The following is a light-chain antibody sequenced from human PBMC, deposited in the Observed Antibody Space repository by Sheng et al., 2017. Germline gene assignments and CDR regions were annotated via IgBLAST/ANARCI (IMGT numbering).Light chain of an antibody. CDR3: LQTYNSPRT. Sequence: DIQMTQSPSSLSASVGDRLTITCRASQTISTYLNWYQQKLGKAPKVLIYDTSSLQSGVPSRFSGSGSGTDFTLTISSLQPEDFATYYCLQTYNSPRTFGQGTKVEIK. CDR1: QTISTY. V-gene: IGKV1-39*01. J-gene: IGKJ1*01. CDR2: DTS.